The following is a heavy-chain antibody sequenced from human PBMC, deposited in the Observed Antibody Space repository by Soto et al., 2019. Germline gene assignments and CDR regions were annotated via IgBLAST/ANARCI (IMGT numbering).Heavy chain of an antibody. CDR3: ASPRGVTTGFDY. CDR1: GCSISSSSYY. CDR2: IYYSGST. V-gene: IGHV4-39*01. J-gene: IGHJ4*02. D-gene: IGHD4-17*01. Sequence: PSETLSLTCTFSGCSISSSSYYWGWVRQPPGKGLEWIGSIYYSGSTYYNPSLKSRVTISVDTSKNQFSLKLSSVTAADTAVYYCASPRGVTTGFDYWGQGTLVTVSS.